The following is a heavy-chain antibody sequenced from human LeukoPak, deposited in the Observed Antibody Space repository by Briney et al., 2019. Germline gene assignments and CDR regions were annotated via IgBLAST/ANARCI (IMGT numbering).Heavy chain of an antibody. CDR3: AKERNRITIFGVGGGYFDY. CDR2: ISYDGSNK. J-gene: IGHJ4*02. CDR1: GFTFSSYG. D-gene: IGHD3-3*01. Sequence: QPGRSLRLSCAASGFTFSSYGMHWVRQAPGKGLEWVAVISYDGSNKYYADSVKGRFTISRDNSKNTLYLQMNSLRAEDTAVYYCAKERNRITIFGVGGGYFDYWGQGTLVTSPQ. V-gene: IGHV3-30*18.